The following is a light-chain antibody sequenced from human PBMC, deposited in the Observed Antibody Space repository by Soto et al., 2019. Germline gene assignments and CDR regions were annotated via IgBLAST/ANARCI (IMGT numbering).Light chain of an antibody. J-gene: IGLJ1*01. CDR3: CSYAGSGTYV. V-gene: IGLV2-23*01. CDR2: EGS. CDR1: SSDVGSYNL. Sequence: QSVLTQPASVSGSPGQSITISCTGTSSDVGSYNLVSWYQQHPAKAPKLMIYEGSKRSSAVSNRFSGSESGNTASLTISGLQAEDEADYYCCSYAGSGTYVFGSGTKVTVL.